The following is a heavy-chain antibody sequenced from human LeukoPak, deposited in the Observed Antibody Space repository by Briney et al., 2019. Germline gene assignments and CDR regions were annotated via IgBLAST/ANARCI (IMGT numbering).Heavy chain of an antibody. CDR1: GYTFTGYY. J-gene: IGHJ5*02. D-gene: IGHD3-10*01. V-gene: IGHV1-2*02. CDR3: ARGRMRSGITMVRGVNWFDP. CDR2: INPNSGGT. Sequence: ASVKVSCKASGYTFTGYYMHWARQAPGQGLEWMGWINPNSGGTNYAQKFQGRVTMTRDTSISTAYMELSRLRSDDTAVYYCARGRMRSGITMVRGVNWFDPWGQGTLVTVSS.